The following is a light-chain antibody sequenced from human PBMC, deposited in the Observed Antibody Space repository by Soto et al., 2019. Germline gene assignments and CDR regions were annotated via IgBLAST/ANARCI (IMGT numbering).Light chain of an antibody. CDR3: EQYGSSPFT. J-gene: IGKJ3*01. Sequence: EIVLTQSPGTLSLSPGESATLSCRASQSVSSNYLAWYQQKPGQAPRLLIYGACSRATGIPDRFSGSGSGTDFTLTSRRLEPVDFAVYYCEQYGSSPFTFGPGTKVEIK. CDR1: QSVSSNY. CDR2: GAC. V-gene: IGKV3-20*01.